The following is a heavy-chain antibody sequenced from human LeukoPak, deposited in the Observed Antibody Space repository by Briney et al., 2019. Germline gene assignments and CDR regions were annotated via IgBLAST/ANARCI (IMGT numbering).Heavy chain of an antibody. J-gene: IGHJ6*03. CDR2: IYYSGST. Sequence: SETLSLTCTVSGASISSYYWSWIRQPPGKGLEWIGYIYYSGSTNYNSSLKSRVTISVDTSKNQFSLKLSSVTAADTAVYYCARDLEGFAEYYMDVWGKGTTVTVSS. V-gene: IGHV4-59*01. D-gene: IGHD3-3*01. CDR3: ARDLEGFAEYYMDV. CDR1: GASISSYY.